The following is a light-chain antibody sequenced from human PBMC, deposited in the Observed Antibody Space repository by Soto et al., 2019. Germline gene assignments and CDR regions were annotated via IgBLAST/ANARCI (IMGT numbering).Light chain of an antibody. CDR1: QSVSFW. CDR3: HQYNPYCT. V-gene: IGKV1-5*03. CDR2: KAS. Sequence: THPRCALSASVGRRVTSACRASQSVSFWLAWYQQKPGKAPNLLIYKASNLESGVPSRFSGGGFGTEFTLTISILQPDDLATYCCHQYNPYCTFGQGTKVDI. J-gene: IGKJ1*01.